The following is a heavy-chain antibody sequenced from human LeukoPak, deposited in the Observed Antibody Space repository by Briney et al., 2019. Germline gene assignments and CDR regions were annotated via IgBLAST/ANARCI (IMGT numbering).Heavy chain of an antibody. CDR1: GGNFSGYA. CDR2: IIPIFGIA. J-gene: IGHJ6*02. Sequence: SVKPSCKASGGNFSGYAMSGVRQAPGQGLEWMGRIIPIFGIANYAQKFQGRVTITADKSTSTAYMEPSSLRSEDTAVYYCARDSRTTDYYYYGMDVWGQGTTVTVSS. D-gene: IGHD1-1*01. CDR3: ARDSRTTDYYYYGMDV. V-gene: IGHV1-69*04.